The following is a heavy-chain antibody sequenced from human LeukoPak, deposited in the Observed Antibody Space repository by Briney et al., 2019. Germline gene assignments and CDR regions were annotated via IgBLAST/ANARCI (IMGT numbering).Heavy chain of an antibody. CDR1: GGSISSYY. J-gene: IGHJ4*02. CDR3: ARDRYSGRSNFDY. D-gene: IGHD1-26*01. Sequence: SETLSLTCTVSGGSISSYYWGWIRQPPGKGLEWIANIYYSGNTYYNPSLKSRVTISVDTSKNQFSLKLSSVTAADTAVYYCARDRYSGRSNFDYWGQGTLVTVSS. CDR2: IYYSGNT. V-gene: IGHV4-59*12.